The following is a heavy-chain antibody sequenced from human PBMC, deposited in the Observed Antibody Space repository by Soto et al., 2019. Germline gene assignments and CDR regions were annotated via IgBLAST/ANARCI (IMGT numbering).Heavy chain of an antibody. CDR1: GGTFSSYA. D-gene: IGHD1-7*01. V-gene: IGHV1-69*01. Sequence: QVQLVQSGAEVKKPGSSVKVSCKACGGTFSSYAISWVRQAPGQGLEWMGGIIPIFGTANYAQKFQGRVTITADESTSTAYMELSSLRSEDTAVYYCARDPELELRWNYYYGMDVWGQGTTVTVSS. CDR2: IIPIFGTA. CDR3: ARDPELELRWNYYYGMDV. J-gene: IGHJ6*02.